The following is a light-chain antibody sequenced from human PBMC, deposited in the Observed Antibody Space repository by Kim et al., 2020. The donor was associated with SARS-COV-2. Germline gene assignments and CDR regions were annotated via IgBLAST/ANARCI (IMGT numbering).Light chain of an antibody. CDR3: CSYAGGRGV. CDR2: EVR. V-gene: IGLV2-23*02. CDR1: SSDVGSYNL. Sequence: QSALTQPASVSGSPGQSITISCTGASSDVGSYNLVSWYQKHPGKAPKLMIYEVRKRPSGVSNRFPGSKSGNTASLTISGLQAEDEADYYCCSYAGGRGVFGGGTKLTVL. J-gene: IGLJ3*02.